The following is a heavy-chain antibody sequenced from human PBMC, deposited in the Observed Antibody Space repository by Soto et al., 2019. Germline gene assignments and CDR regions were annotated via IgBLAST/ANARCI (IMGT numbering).Heavy chain of an antibody. D-gene: IGHD1-1*01. CDR3: ARGPNWNDRRFDY. CDR2: INPNSGGT. V-gene: IGHV1-2*04. Sequence: ASVKGSCKASGYTFTGYYMHWVRQAPGQGLEWMGWINPNSGGTNYAQKFQGWVTISVDTSKNQVSLKLSSVTAADTAVYFCARGPNWNDRRFDYWGQGTLVTVSS. J-gene: IGHJ4*02. CDR1: GYTFTGYY.